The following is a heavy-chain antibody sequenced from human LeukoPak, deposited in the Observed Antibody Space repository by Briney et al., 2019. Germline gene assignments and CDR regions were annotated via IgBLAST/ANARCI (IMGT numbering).Heavy chain of an antibody. D-gene: IGHD1-26*01. CDR2: INPSGGST. J-gene: IGHJ4*02. V-gene: IGHV1-46*01. CDR3: ARGVVGASGDY. CDR1: GYTFTSYY. Sequence: WASVTVSFTASGYTFTSYYMHWVRQAPGQGLEWMGIINPSGGSTSYAQKFQGRVTMTRDTSTSTVYVELSSLRSEDTAVYYCARGVVGASGDYWGQGTLVTVSS.